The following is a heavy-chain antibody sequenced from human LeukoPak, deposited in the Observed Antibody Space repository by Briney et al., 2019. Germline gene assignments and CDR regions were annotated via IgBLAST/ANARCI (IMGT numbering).Heavy chain of an antibody. CDR2: ISVYNGNT. D-gene: IGHD6-13*01. CDR3: ASSSSSWFDAFDI. J-gene: IGHJ3*02. V-gene: IGHV1-18*01. Sequence: ASVKVSCKASGYTFSSYGISWVRQAPGQGLEWMGWISVYNGNTNYAQKVQGRVTMTTDTSTSTAYMELSSLRSEDTAVYYCASSSSSWFDAFDIWGQGTMVTVSS. CDR1: GYTFSSYG.